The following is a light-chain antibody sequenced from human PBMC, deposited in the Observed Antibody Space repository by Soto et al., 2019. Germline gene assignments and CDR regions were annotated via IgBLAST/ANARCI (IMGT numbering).Light chain of an antibody. CDR3: QSYESSLSGYV. V-gene: IGLV1-40*01. CDR1: NSNIGAGYD. CDR2: ANS. J-gene: IGLJ1*01. Sequence: QSVLTQPPSVSGAPGQRVTISCTGSNSNIGAGYDVQWYQQLPGTAPKLLIYANSNRPSGVPDRLSGSKSGTSASLAITGLQAEDEADYYCQSYESSLSGYVFGTGTKVTVL.